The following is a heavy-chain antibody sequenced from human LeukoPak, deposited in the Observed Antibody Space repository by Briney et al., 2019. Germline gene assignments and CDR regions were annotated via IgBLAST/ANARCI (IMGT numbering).Heavy chain of an antibody. CDR1: GGSISSYY. V-gene: IGHV4-59*08. Sequence: SETLSLTCTVSGGSISSYYWSWIRQPPGKGLEWIGYIYYSGSTNYNPSLKSRVTISVDTSKNQFSLKLSSVTAADTAVYYCARSYVWGSYLDYWGQGTLVTVSS. D-gene: IGHD3-16*02. J-gene: IGHJ4*02. CDR2: IYYSGST. CDR3: ARSYVWGSYLDY.